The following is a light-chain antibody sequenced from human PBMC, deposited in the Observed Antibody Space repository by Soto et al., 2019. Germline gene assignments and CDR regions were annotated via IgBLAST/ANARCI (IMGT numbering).Light chain of an antibody. CDR3: QQYGSPPRVT. J-gene: IGKJ5*01. CDR1: QSVSSN. Sequence: EIVMTQSPATLSVSPGERATLSCRASQSVSSNLAWYQQKPGQAPRLLIYGASSRATGIPDRFSGSGSGTDFTLTISRLEPEDFAVYYCQQYGSPPRVTFGQGTRLEIK. CDR2: GAS. V-gene: IGKV3-20*01.